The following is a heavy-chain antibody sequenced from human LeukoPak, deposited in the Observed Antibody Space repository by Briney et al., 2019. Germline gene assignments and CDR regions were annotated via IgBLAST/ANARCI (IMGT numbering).Heavy chain of an antibody. J-gene: IGHJ6*02. CDR2: IKQDGSEK. V-gene: IGHV3-7*01. CDR3: ARFNTMVRGVILSYYYGMDA. CDR1: GFTFSSYW. D-gene: IGHD3-10*01. Sequence: GGSLRLSCAASGFTFSSYWMSWVRQAPGKGLEWVANIKQDGSEKYYVDSVKGRFTISRDNAKNSLYLQMNSLRAEDTAVYYCARFNTMVRGVILSYYYGMDAWGQGTTVTVSS.